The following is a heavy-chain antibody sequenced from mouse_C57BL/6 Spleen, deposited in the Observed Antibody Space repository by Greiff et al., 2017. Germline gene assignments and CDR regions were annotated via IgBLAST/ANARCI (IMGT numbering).Heavy chain of an antibody. J-gene: IGHJ4*01. CDR3: ARRGGAMDY. Sequence: QVQLQQPGAELVKPGASVKLSCKASGYTFTSYWMQWVKQRPGQGLEWIGEIDPADSYTNYNQKVKGKATLTVDTSSSTAYMQLSSLTSEDSAVYYCARRGGAMDYWGQGTSVTVSS. D-gene: IGHD1-1*02. CDR2: IDPADSYT. V-gene: IGHV1-50*01. CDR1: GYTFTSYW.